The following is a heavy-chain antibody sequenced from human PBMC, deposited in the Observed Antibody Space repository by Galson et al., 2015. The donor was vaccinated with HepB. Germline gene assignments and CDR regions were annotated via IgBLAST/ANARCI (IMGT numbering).Heavy chain of an antibody. J-gene: IGHJ5*02. V-gene: IGHV5-10-1*01. CDR1: GYSFSNYY. CDR3: ARHVGSPYYYGSGTYNWFDP. D-gene: IGHD3-10*01. Sequence: SGAEVKKPGESLRISCKGSGYSFSNYYITWVRQMPGKGLEWMGRIDPSDSYTNYSPSLQGHFPISADKSISTAYLQWSSLKASDTAIYYCARHVGSPYYYGSGTYNWFDPWGQGTQVTVSS. CDR2: IDPSDSYT.